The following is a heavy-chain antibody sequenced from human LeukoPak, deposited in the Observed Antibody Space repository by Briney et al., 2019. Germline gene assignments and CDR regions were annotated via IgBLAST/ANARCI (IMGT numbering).Heavy chain of an antibody. D-gene: IGHD2-21*02. V-gene: IGHV4-59*01. J-gene: IGHJ6*03. CDR2: NYYSGSG. Sequence: PSETLSLTCTVSGGSISSYYWSWIRQPPGKGLEWIGYNYYSGSGIYSPSLKSRVTISLDTSKNQFSLKLSSVTAADTAVYYCARGLIPFPRHYYYLDAWGKGTTVIVSS. CDR3: ARGLIPFPRHYYYLDA. CDR1: GGSISSYY.